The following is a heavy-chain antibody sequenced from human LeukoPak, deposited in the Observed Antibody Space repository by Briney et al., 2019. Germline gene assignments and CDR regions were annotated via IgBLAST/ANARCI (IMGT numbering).Heavy chain of an antibody. Sequence: SETLSLTCAVYGGSFSGYYWSWIRQPPGKGLEWIGEINHSGGTNYNPSLKSRVTMSVDTSKNQFSLRLSSVTAADTAVYYCARTTIAVAGPYHPYYYYGMDVWGQGTTVTVSS. CDR1: GGSFSGYY. J-gene: IGHJ6*02. V-gene: IGHV4-34*01. CDR2: INHSGGT. CDR3: ARTTIAVAGPYHPYYYYGMDV. D-gene: IGHD6-19*01.